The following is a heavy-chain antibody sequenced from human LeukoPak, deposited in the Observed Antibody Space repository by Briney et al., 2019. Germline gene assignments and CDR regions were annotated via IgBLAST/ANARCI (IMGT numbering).Heavy chain of an antibody. CDR2: INQDVSER. J-gene: IGHJ3*01. D-gene: IGHD5-18*01. CDR1: GFTFSSYW. CDR3: ARDRGYSTFDF. Sequence: GGSLRLSCAASGFTFSSYWMSWVRQAPGKGLEWVANINQDVSERNYVDSVKGRFTISRDNAKNSLYLQVNSLRAEDTAVYYCARDRGYSTFDFWGQGTMVTVSS. V-gene: IGHV3-7*05.